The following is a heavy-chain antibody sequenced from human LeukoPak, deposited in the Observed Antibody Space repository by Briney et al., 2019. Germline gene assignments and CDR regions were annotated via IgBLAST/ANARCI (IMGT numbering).Heavy chain of an antibody. CDR2: ISYDGSNK. D-gene: IGHD2-2*01. Sequence: GGSLRLSCAASGFTFSSYAMHWVRQAPGKGLEWVAVISYDGSNKYYADSVKGRFTISRDNSKNTLYLQMNSLRAEATAVYYCARDDATSFDYWGQGTLVTVSS. V-gene: IGHV3-30*04. J-gene: IGHJ4*02. CDR1: GFTFSSYA. CDR3: ARDDATSFDY.